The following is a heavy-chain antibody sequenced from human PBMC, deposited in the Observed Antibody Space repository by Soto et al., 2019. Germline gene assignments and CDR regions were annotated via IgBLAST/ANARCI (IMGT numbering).Heavy chain of an antibody. V-gene: IGHV5-51*01. J-gene: IGHJ3*02. CDR3: ARQEGTGDAFDI. CDR1: GYSFTSYW. D-gene: IGHD3-9*01. CDR2: IYPGDSDT. Sequence: GESLKISCKGSGYSFTSYWIGWVRQMPGKGLEWMGIIYPGDSDTRHSPSFQGQVTISADKSISPAYLQWRRLKASDTASYYCARQEGTGDAFDIWGQGTMVTVSS.